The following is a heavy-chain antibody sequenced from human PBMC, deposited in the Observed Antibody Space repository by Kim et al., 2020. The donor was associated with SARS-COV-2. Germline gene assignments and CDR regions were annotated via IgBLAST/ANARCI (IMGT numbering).Heavy chain of an antibody. CDR2: IDPSDSYT. D-gene: IGHD5-18*01. J-gene: IGHJ6*02. CDR3: ASRGYSYGLNYYGMDV. V-gene: IGHV5-10-1*01. CDR1: GYSFTSYW. Sequence: GESLKISCKGSGYSFTSYWISWVRQMPGKGLEWMGRIDPSDSYTNYSPSFQGHVTISADKSISTAYLQWSSLKASDTAMYYCASRGYSYGLNYYGMDVWGQGTTVTVSS.